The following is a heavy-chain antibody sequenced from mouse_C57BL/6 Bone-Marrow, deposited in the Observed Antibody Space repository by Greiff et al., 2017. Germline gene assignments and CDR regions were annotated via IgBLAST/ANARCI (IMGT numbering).Heavy chain of an antibody. V-gene: IGHV1-54*01. CDR2: INPGSGGT. CDR3: AREWLAYAMVY. Sequence: QVQLKESGAELVRPGTSVKVSCKASGYAFTNYLIEWVKQRPGQGLEWIGVINPGSGGTNYNEKFKGKATLTADKSSSTAYMQLSSLTSEDSAVYFCAREWLAYAMVYWGQGTSVTVSS. J-gene: IGHJ4*01. D-gene: IGHD2-2*01. CDR1: GYAFTNYL.